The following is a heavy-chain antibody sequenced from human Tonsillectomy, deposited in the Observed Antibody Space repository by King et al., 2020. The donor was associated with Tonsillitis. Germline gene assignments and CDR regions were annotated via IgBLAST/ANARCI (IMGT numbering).Heavy chain of an antibody. CDR1: GGSISSSTYY. J-gene: IGHJ4*02. Sequence: QLQESGPGLVKPSETLSLTCSVSGGSISSSTYYWGWIRQSSGKGLEWIGNIYYSGSTYYNPSLRSRVTMSVDTSKNQFSLKLSSVTAADTAVYYCVKSRVEIDGFTCAYGGQGTLVTVSS. D-gene: IGHD1-1*01. CDR2: IYYSGST. V-gene: IGHV4-39*01. CDR3: VKSRVEIDGFTCAY.